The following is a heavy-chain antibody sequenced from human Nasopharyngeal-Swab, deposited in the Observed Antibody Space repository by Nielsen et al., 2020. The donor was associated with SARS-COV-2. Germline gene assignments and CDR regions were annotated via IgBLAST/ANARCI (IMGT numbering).Heavy chain of an antibody. D-gene: IGHD3-10*01. CDR3: AKGAYYYGSGSYYNVDYYYGMDV. Sequence: GESLKISCAASGFTFSDSYMSWIRQAPGKGLEWVSYISSSGTTIYYADSVKGRFTISRDNAKNSLFLQMNSLRAEDTAVYYCAKGAYYYGSGSYYNVDYYYGMDVWGQGTTVTVSS. CDR2: ISSSGTTI. CDR1: GFTFSDSY. V-gene: IGHV3-11*01. J-gene: IGHJ6*02.